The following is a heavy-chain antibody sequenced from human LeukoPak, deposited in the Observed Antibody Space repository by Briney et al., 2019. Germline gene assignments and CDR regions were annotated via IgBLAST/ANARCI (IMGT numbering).Heavy chain of an antibody. CDR2: ISYDGSNK. V-gene: IGHV3-30*18. CDR1: GFTFSSYG. CDR3: VKDNGDYGYFDY. J-gene: IGHJ4*02. Sequence: PGRSLRLSCAASGFTFSSYGMHWVRQAPGKGLEWVAVISYDGSNKYYADSVKGRFTISRDNSKNTLYLQMNSLRAEDTAVYYCVKDNGDYGYFDYWGQGTLVTVSS. D-gene: IGHD4-17*01.